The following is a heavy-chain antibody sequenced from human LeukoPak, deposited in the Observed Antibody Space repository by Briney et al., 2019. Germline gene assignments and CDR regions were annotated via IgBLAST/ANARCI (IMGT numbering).Heavy chain of an antibody. J-gene: IGHJ4*02. Sequence: GASVKVSCKASGGTFSSYAISWVRQAPGQGLEWMGGIIPIFGTANYAQKFQGRVTITADKSTSTAYMELSSPRSEDTAVYYCAREVCSSTSCNFDYWGQGTLVTVSS. V-gene: IGHV1-69*06. D-gene: IGHD2-2*01. CDR3: AREVCSSTSCNFDY. CDR1: GGTFSSYA. CDR2: IIPIFGTA.